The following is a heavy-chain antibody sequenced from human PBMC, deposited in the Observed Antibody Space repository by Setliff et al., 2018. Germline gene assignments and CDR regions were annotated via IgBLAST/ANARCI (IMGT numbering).Heavy chain of an antibody. CDR2: IKEDGGEK. CDR3: ARARSNGWEEPDY. CDR1: GFTFSNFW. V-gene: IGHV3-7*01. J-gene: IGHJ4*02. Sequence: GGSLRLSCAASGFTFSNFWMSWVRQAPGKGLEWVANIKEDGGEKYYADSVKGRLTISRDNAKNSLDLQMNNLTAEDTAVYFCARARSNGWEEPDYWGQGTLVTVSS. D-gene: IGHD6-19*01.